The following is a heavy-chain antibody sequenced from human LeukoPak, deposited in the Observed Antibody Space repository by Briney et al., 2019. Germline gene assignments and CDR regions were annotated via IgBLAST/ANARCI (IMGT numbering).Heavy chain of an antibody. CDR2: ISGSGGST. J-gene: IGHJ4*02. V-gene: IGHV3-23*01. CDR1: RFTFGSYG. CDR3: AKDPFPIWFGESPFDY. Sequence: GGSLRLSCAASRFTFGSYGMTWVRQAPGKGLEWVSAISGSGGSTYYADSVKGRFTISRDNSKNTLYLQMNSLRAEDTAVYYCAKDPFPIWFGESPFDYWGQGTLVTVSS. D-gene: IGHD3-10*01.